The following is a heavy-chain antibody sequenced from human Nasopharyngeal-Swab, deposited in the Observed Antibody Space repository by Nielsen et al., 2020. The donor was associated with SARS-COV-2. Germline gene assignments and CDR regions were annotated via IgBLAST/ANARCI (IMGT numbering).Heavy chain of an antibody. J-gene: IGHJ6*02. Sequence: ESLKISCAASGLTFNHYSLHWVRQPPGKGLEWVSSIISSSSYIYYADSVKGRFTISRDNAKNSLYLQMNSLRAEDTAVYYCARDGLDYDFWSAYFMDVWGQGTTVTVSS. CDR2: IISSSSYI. CDR1: GLTFNHYS. D-gene: IGHD3-3*01. CDR3: ARDGLDYDFWSAYFMDV. V-gene: IGHV3-21*01.